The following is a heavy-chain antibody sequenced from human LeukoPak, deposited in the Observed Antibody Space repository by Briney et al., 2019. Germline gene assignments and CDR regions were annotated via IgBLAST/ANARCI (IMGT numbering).Heavy chain of an antibody. D-gene: IGHD2-15*01. CDR3: ARCSGSSTYHSDDY. V-gene: IGHV3-21*01. CDR1: GFTVGSNT. CDR2: ISSKSRYI. Sequence: GGSLRLSCAASGFTVGSNTMSWVRQAPGKGLEWVSSISSKSRYIYYADSVKGRFTISRDNAKNSLSLQMNSLRAEDTAVYYCARCSGSSTYHSDDYWGQGTLVTVSS. J-gene: IGHJ4*02.